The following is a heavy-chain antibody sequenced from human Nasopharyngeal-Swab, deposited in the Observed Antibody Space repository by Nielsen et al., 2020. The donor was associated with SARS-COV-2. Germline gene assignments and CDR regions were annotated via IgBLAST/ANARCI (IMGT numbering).Heavy chain of an antibody. CDR2: ISAYNGNT. D-gene: IGHD1-26*01. J-gene: IGHJ4*02. CDR3: ARVGADHPIDY. Sequence: ASVKVSCKASGYTFTTYGISWVRQAPGQGLEWMGWISAYNGNTNYAQKLQGRVTMTTDTSTSTAYMDLRNLRSDDTALYYCARVGADHPIDYWGQGTLVTVSS. V-gene: IGHV1-18*01. CDR1: GYTFTTYG.